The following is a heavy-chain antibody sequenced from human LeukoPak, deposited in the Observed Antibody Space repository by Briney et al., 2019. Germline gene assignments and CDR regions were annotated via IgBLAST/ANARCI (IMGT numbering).Heavy chain of an antibody. D-gene: IGHD2-15*01. CDR3: ARNLTYCTAGRCYLDY. V-gene: IGHV3-30*03. J-gene: IGHJ4*02. CDR2: ISYDGSNE. CDR1: GLTFSTYG. Sequence: GGSLRLSCAASGLTFSTYGMHWVRQAPGKGLEWVALISYDGSNEYYADSVKGRFTISRDNSKNTLYLQMNSLSADDTAVYYCARNLTYCTAGRCYLDYWGQGTLVTVSS.